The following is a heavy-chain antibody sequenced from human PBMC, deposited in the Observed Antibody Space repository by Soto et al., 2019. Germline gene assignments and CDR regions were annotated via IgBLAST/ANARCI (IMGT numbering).Heavy chain of an antibody. CDR1: GFTVNIYA. J-gene: IGHJ4*02. CDR3: ATVHNTSRSFDY. Sequence: LRLSCAASGFTVNIYAMTWVRQAPGKGLEWVSTTGATGRTTYYSDAVKGRFTASRDNSKNTLDLQMSNLRAEDTAVYYCATVHNTSRSFDYWGQGTLVTVSS. D-gene: IGHD1-20*01. V-gene: IGHV3-23*01. CDR2: TGATGRTT.